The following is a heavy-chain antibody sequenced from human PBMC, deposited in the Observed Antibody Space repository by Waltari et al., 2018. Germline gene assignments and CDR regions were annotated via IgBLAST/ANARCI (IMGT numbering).Heavy chain of an antibody. CDR1: GFTFGDYA. V-gene: IGHV3-49*04. CDR2: IRSKADGGTT. D-gene: IGHD3-3*01. CDR3: TRIRITIFGVVKIGDY. J-gene: IGHJ4*02. Sequence: EVQLVESGGGLVQPGRSLRLSCTASGFTFGDYAMSWVRQAPGKGLGWVGFIRSKADGGTTEYAASVKGRFTISRDDSKSSAYLQMNSLKTEDTAVYYCTRIRITIFGVVKIGDYWGQGTLVTVSS.